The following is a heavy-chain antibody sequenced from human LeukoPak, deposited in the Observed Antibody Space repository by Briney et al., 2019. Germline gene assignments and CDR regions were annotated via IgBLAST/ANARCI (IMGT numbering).Heavy chain of an antibody. Sequence: GGSLRLSCEPSGLTLNSYSMNCVPHAPGKGVECGSSISSSSRYIYYAGSVKGRLPIPRDNPKNSLYLEMNRQRPQDTAVFYCARELGRGTYSRYFDLWGGGTLVIVSS. D-gene: IGHD1-26*01. CDR3: ARELGRGTYSRYFDL. CDR1: GLTLNSYS. V-gene: IGHV3-21*01. CDR2: ISSSSRYI. J-gene: IGHJ2*01.